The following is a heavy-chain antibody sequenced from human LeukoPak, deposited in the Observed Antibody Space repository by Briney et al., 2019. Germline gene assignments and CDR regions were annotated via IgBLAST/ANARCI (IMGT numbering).Heavy chain of an antibody. CDR2: IYHSGST. V-gene: IGHV4-39*07. CDR3: ARGGGYFLIDAFDI. CDR1: GGSISSSSYY. J-gene: IGHJ3*02. Sequence: SETLSLICTVSGGSISSSSYYWGWIRQPPGKGLEWIGSIYHSGSTNYNPSLKSRVTTSVDTSKNQFSLKLSSVTAADTAVYYCARGGGYFLIDAFDIWGLGTMVTVSS. D-gene: IGHD3-22*01.